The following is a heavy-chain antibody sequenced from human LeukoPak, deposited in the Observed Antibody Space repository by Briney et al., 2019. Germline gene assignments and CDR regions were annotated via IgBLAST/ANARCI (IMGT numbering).Heavy chain of an antibody. CDR1: GFTFSSYA. V-gene: IGHV3-30-3*01. J-gene: IGHJ4*02. Sequence: GGPLRLSCAASGFTFSSYAMHWVRQAPGKGLEWVAVISYDGSNKYYADSVKGRFTISRDNSKNTLYLQMNSLRAEDTAVYYCAREIAAAGDYWGQGTLVTVSS. CDR3: AREIAAAGDY. D-gene: IGHD6-13*01. CDR2: ISYDGSNK.